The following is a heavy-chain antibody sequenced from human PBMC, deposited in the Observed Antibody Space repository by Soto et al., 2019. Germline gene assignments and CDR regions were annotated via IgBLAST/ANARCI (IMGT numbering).Heavy chain of an antibody. V-gene: IGHV1-2*02. CDR2: INPNSGGT. J-gene: IGHJ6*02. CDR1: GYTFTGYY. D-gene: IGHD3-10*01. CDR3: ARFTMVRGVKGGYGMDV. Sequence: QVQLVQSGAEVKKPGASVKVSCKASGYTFTGYYMHWVRQAPGQGLEWMGWINPNSGGTNYAQKFQGRVTMTRDTSTSTAYMELSRLRSDDTAVYYCARFTMVRGVKGGYGMDVWGQGTTVTVSS.